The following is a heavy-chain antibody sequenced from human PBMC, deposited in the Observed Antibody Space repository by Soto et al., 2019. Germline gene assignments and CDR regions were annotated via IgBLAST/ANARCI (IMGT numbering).Heavy chain of an antibody. CDR3: ARSYGSAIDY. CDR1: GGSITSFY. CDR2: IYYSGST. D-gene: IGHD1-26*01. V-gene: IGHV4-59*08. J-gene: IGHJ4*02. Sequence: PSETLSLTSPVSGGSITSFYCCWIRQPPGKGLEWIGYIYYSGSTNYNPSLKSRVTISVDTSKNQFSLKLSSVTAADTAVYYCARSYGSAIDYWGQGTLVTVS.